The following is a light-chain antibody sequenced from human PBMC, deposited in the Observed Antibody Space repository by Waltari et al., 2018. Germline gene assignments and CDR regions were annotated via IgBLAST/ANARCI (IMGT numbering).Light chain of an antibody. Sequence: DIQMTQSPSPLSASVGDIVTITCRASQSIGNSLAWYQQKPGKAPKVVIYEASSLESGVPSRFSGSGSGTDFTLTINSLQPDDFATYYCQQYNRYLLTFGGGTKVEIK. V-gene: IGKV1-5*03. CDR1: QSIGNS. J-gene: IGKJ4*01. CDR2: EAS. CDR3: QQYNRYLLT.